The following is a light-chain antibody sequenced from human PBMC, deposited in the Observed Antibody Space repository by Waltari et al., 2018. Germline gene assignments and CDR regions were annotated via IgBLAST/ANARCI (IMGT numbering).Light chain of an antibody. CDR1: QSLLYGANNKNY. Sequence: DIVMTKYQDSLAVSLGERATINCKSSQSLLYGANNKNYLVWYQQKPGQPPKLLIYWASTRESGVPDRFSGSGSGTDFTLTISSLQAEDVAVYFCQQYYSIPFTFGGGTKVEIE. V-gene: IGKV4-1*01. J-gene: IGKJ4*01. CDR2: WAS. CDR3: QQYYSIPFT.